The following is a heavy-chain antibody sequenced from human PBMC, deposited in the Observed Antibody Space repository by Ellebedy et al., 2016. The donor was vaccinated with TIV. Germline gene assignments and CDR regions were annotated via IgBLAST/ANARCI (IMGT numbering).Heavy chain of an antibody. J-gene: IGHJ5*02. CDR3: ARGKKARWFDP. CDR2: MNPNSGNT. V-gene: IGHV1-8*01. Sequence: AASVKVSCKASGYTFTSYDINWVRQATGQGLEWMGWMNPNSGNTGYAQKFQGRVTMTRNTSISTAYMELSSLRSEEKAVYYYARGKKARWFDPWGQGTLVTVSS. CDR1: GYTFTSYD.